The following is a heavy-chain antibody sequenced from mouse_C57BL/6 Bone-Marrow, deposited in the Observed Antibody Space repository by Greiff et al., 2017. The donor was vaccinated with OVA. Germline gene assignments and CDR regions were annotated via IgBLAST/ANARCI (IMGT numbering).Heavy chain of an antibody. Sequence: QVQLQQSGAELVRPGASVTLSCKASGYTFTDYEMHWVKQTPVHGLEWIGAIDPETGGTAYNQKFKGKAILTADKSSSTAYMELRSLTSEDSAVYYCTNPGAYSNYDFDYWGQGTTLTVSS. J-gene: IGHJ2*01. CDR1: GYTFTDYE. CDR3: TNPGAYSNYDFDY. CDR2: IDPETGGT. D-gene: IGHD2-5*01. V-gene: IGHV1-15*01.